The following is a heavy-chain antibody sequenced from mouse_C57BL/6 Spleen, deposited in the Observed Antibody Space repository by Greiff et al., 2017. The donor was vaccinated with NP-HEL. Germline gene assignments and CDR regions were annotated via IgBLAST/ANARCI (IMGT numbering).Heavy chain of an antibody. CDR2: ISDGGSYT. V-gene: IGHV5-4*01. J-gene: IGHJ2*01. CDR1: GFTFSSYA. Sequence: EVKLVESGGGLVKPGGSLKLSCAASGFTFSSYAMSWVRQTPEKRLEWVATISDGGSYTYYPDNVKGRFTISRDNAKNNLYLQMSHLKSEDTAMYYCARDGGTTGVYYFDYWGQGTTLTVSS. D-gene: IGHD1-1*01. CDR3: ARDGGTTGVYYFDY.